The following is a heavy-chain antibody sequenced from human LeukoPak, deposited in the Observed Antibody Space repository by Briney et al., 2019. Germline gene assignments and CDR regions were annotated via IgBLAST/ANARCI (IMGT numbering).Heavy chain of an antibody. CDR3: ARDYDTDAFDI. J-gene: IGHJ3*02. CDR2: ISYDGSNK. CDR1: GFTFSSYA. D-gene: IGHD5-12*01. Sequence: GRSLRLSCAASGFTFSSYAMHWVRQAPGKGLEWVAVISYDGSNKYYADSVKGRFTISRDNCKNTLYLQMNSLRAEDTAVYYCARDYDTDAFDIWGQGTMVTVSS. V-gene: IGHV3-30*01.